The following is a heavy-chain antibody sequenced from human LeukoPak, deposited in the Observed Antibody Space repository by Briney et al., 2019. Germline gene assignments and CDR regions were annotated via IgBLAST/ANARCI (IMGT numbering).Heavy chain of an antibody. CDR1: GFSFSTYG. CDR3: AKGPWHAFDI. Sequence: GSLRLSCAASGFSFSTYGMHWVRQAPGKGLEWVAVIWYDGSNKYYADSVKGRFTISRDNSKNTLYLQMNSIRAEDTAVYYCAKGPWHAFDIWGQGTMVTVSS. CDR2: IWYDGSNK. V-gene: IGHV3-33*06. J-gene: IGHJ3*02.